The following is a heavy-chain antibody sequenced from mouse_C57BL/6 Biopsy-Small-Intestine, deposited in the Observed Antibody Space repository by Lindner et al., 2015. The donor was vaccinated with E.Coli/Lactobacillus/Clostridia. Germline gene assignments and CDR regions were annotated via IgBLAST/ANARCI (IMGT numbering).Heavy chain of an antibody. CDR1: GYAFTNYL. CDR2: ISPGSGET. J-gene: IGHJ3*01. CDR3: TRDWVS. V-gene: IGHV1-54*01. D-gene: IGHD4-1*01. Sequence: VQLQESGSELVRPGTSVKVSCKASGYAFTNYLIEWVNQRPGQGLEWIGVISPGSGETNYSEKFKGKATLSADKSSTTAYMQLSSLTTEDSAIYYCTRDWVSWGQGTLVTVSA.